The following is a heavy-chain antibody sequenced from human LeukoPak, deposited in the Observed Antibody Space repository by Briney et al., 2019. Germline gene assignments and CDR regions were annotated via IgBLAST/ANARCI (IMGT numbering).Heavy chain of an antibody. V-gene: IGHV4-59*01. CDR2: IYYSGST. J-gene: IGHJ4*02. CDR3: ARGPNSVAGYFDY. Sequence: SETLSLTCTVSVGSISSYYWSWIRQPPGKGLEWIGYIYYSGSTNYNPSPKSRVTISVDTSKNQFSLKLSSVTAADTAVYYCARGPNSVAGYFDYWGQGTLVTVSS. D-gene: IGHD6-19*01. CDR1: VGSISSYY.